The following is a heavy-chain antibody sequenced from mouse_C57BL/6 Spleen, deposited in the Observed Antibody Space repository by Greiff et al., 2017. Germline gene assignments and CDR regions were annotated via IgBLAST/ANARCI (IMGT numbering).Heavy chain of an antibody. V-gene: IGHV1-7*01. CDR2: INPSSGCT. Sequence: QVQLQQSGAELAKPGASVKLSCKASGYTFTNYWMHWVKQRPGQGLEWIGYINPSSGCTKYNQKFKDKATLTADKSSSTAYMQLRSLPYEDSAVXNCASGAQAYYFDNWGQGTTLTVSS. CDR1: GYTFTNYW. D-gene: IGHD3-2*02. J-gene: IGHJ2*01. CDR3: ASGAQAYYFDN.